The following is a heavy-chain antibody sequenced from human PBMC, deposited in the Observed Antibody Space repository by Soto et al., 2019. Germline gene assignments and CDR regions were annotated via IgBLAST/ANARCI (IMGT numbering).Heavy chain of an antibody. D-gene: IGHD2-2*02. CDR2: IYYSGST. J-gene: IGHJ3*02. Sequence: SETLSLTCTVSGGSISSGDYYWSWIRQPPGKGLEWIGYIYYSGSTYYNPSLKSRVTISVDTSKNQFSLKLSSVTAADTAVYYCARGRIVVVPAAISRIFDIWGQGTMVTVSS. CDR1: GGSISSGDYY. V-gene: IGHV4-30-4*01. CDR3: ARGRIVVVPAAISRIFDI.